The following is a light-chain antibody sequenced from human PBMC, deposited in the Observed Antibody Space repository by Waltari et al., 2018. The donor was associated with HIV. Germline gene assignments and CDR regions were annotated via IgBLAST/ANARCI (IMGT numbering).Light chain of an antibody. J-gene: IGKJ4*01. V-gene: IGKV4-1*01. CDR1: QSVLYSSNNKNY. CDR2: WAS. Sequence: DIVMTPSPDSPAVSLGERATLNCKSSQSVLYSSNNKNYLAWYQQKPGQPPKLLIYWASTRESGVPDRFSGSGSGTDFTLTISSLQAEDVAVYYCQQYYSTPLTFGGGTTVEIK. CDR3: QQYYSTPLT.